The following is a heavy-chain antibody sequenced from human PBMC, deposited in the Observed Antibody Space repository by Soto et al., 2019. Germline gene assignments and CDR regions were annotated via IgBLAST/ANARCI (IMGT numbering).Heavy chain of an antibody. CDR2: IYSGGTT. CDR3: GRNYYNDY. CDR1: GFTVSSTY. Sequence: EVQLVESGGDLVQPGGSLRLSCAASGFTVSSTYMTWVRQAPGKGLEWVSVIYSGGTTYYADSVKGRFTISRDNSKNTLYLQMNSLRAEDAAVYYCGRNYYNDYWGQGTLVTVSS. J-gene: IGHJ4*02. V-gene: IGHV3-66*01.